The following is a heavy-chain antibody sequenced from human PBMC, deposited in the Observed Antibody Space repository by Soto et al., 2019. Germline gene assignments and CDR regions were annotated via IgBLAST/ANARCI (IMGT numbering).Heavy chain of an antibody. J-gene: IGHJ1*01. CDR1: GFTVSSTY. Sequence: EVQLVESGGGLIQPGGSRRLSCAASGFTVSSTYLSWVGQAPGKGLEWVSVIYSGGSTYYADSVKGRFTISRDNSKNTLYLQMNSLRAEDTAVYYCARDRVESGYPEYFQHWGQGTLVTVSS. D-gene: IGHD3-22*01. CDR3: ARDRVESGYPEYFQH. CDR2: IYSGGST. V-gene: IGHV3-53*01.